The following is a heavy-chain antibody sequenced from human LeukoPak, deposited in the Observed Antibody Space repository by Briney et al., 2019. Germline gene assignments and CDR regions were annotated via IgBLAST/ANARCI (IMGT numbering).Heavy chain of an antibody. J-gene: IGHJ6*02. Sequence: ASETLSLTCAVYGGSFSGYYWSWIRQPPGKGLEWIGEINHSGSTNYNPSLKSRVTISVHASKNQFSLKLSSVTAADTAVYYCARGISTHYGSYYYGMDVWGQGTTVTVSS. V-gene: IGHV4-34*01. CDR2: INHSGST. CDR1: GGSFSGYY. CDR3: ARGISTHYGSYYYGMDV. D-gene: IGHD2-2*01.